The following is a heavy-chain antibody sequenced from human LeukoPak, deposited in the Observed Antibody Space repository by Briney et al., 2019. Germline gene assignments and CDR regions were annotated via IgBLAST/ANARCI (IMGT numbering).Heavy chain of an antibody. J-gene: IGHJ5*02. CDR1: GGSFSGYY. Sequence: NPSETLSLTCAVYGGSFSGYYWSWIRQPPGKGLEWIGEINHSGSTNYNPSLKSRVTISVDTSKNQFSLKLSSVTAADTAVYYCARGRYSSGWGGDNWFDPWGQGTLVTVSS. D-gene: IGHD6-19*01. CDR2: INHSGST. CDR3: ARGRYSSGWGGDNWFDP. V-gene: IGHV4-34*01.